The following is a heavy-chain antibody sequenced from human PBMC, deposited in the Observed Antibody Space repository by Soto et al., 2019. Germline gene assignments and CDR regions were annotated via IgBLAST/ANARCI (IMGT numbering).Heavy chain of an antibody. V-gene: IGHV1-24*01. D-gene: IGHD6-19*01. CDR3: ATQSGAVAGTGWFDP. CDR2: FDPEDGET. Sequence: ASVKVSCKVSGYTLTELSMHWVRQAPGKGLEWMGGFDPEDGETIYAQKFQGRVTMTEDTSTDTAYMELSSLRSEDTAVYYCATQSGAVAGTGWFDPWGQGTLVTVSS. J-gene: IGHJ5*02. CDR1: GYTLTELS.